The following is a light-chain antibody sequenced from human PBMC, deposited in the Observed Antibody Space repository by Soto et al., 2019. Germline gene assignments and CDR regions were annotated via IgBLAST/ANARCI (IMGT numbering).Light chain of an antibody. CDR2: DAI. CDR1: QSVSSY. Sequence: EIVMTQSPATLSVSPGERATLSCRASQSVSSYLAWYQQKPGQPPRLLIYDAINRATDIPARFSGSGSGTDFTLTISSLEPEDFAVYYCQHRSNWPLTFGPGTKVDIK. CDR3: QHRSNWPLT. V-gene: IGKV3-11*01. J-gene: IGKJ3*01.